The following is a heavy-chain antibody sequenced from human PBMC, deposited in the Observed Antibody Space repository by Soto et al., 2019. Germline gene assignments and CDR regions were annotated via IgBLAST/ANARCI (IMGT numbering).Heavy chain of an antibody. Sequence: QVQLVQSGAEVKKPGSSVKVSCKASGGTFSSYAISWVRQAPGQGLEWMGGIIPIFGTANYAQKFQGRVTITADESTSTAYMELSSLRSEDTAVYYCAIHGVCYMCVDSRFDPWGQGSLVTVSS. CDR3: AIHGVCYMCVDSRFDP. CDR2: IIPIFGTA. D-gene: IGHD2-8*01. CDR1: GGTFSSYA. V-gene: IGHV1-69*01. J-gene: IGHJ5*02.